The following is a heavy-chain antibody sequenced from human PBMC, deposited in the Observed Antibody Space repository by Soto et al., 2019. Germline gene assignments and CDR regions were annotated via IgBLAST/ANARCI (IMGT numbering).Heavy chain of an antibody. CDR2: IYSGGST. Sequence: PWGSLRLSCAASGFTVSSNYMSWVRQAPGQGLEWVSVIYSGGSTDYADSVKGRFTISRDNAKNTLYLQMNSLRAEDTAVYYCARTGITRDRNWFDPWGQVTLVTVSS. CDR1: GFTVSSNY. D-gene: IGHD3-10*01. CDR3: ARTGITRDRNWFDP. J-gene: IGHJ5*02. V-gene: IGHV3-53*01.